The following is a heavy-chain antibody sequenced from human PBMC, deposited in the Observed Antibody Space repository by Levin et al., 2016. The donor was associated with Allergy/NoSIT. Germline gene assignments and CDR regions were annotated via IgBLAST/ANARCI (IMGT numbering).Heavy chain of an antibody. CDR1: GFTFSSSA. V-gene: IGHV3-23*01. CDR3: ASGLRENDY. J-gene: IGHJ4*02. CDR2: FSASGGNT. D-gene: IGHD3/OR15-3a*01. Sequence: GGSLRLSCVASGFTFSSSAMSWVRQAPGKGLEWVSSFSASGGNTYYADSVKGRFTISRDNSKNTLYLQMNSLRAEDTAIYYCASGLRENDYWGQGTLVTVSS.